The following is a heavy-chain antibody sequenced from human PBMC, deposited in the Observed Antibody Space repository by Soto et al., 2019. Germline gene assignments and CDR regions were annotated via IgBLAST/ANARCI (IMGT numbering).Heavy chain of an antibody. V-gene: IGHV3-53*04. J-gene: IGHJ4*02. CDR1: GFTVSSNY. CDR3: ARAGRYKYCSGGSCYFDY. Sequence: PGGSLRLSCAASGFTVSSNYMSWVRQAPGKGLEWVSVIYSGGSTYYADSVKGRFTISRHNSKNTLYLQMNSLRAEDTAVYYCARAGRYKYCSGGSCYFDYWGQGTLVTVSS. CDR2: IYSGGST. D-gene: IGHD2-15*01.